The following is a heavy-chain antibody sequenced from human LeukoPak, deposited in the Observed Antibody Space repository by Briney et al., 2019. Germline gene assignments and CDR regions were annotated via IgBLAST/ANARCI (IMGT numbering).Heavy chain of an antibody. V-gene: IGHV4-59*08. CDR2: ISDIGSI. Sequence: SETLSLTCTVSGGSISSYYWSLIRQPPGKGLEWIAYISDIGSINYNPSLKSRVTISLETSKNQFSLKLSSVTAADTAVYYCAGHHPRNTVDFWGQGTLVTVSS. D-gene: IGHD2/OR15-2a*01. CDR3: AGHHPRNTVDF. CDR1: GGSISSYY. J-gene: IGHJ4*02.